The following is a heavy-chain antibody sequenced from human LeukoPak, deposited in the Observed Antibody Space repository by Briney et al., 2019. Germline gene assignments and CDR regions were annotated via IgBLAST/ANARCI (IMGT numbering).Heavy chain of an antibody. CDR1: GFTFSSYS. J-gene: IGHJ4*02. Sequence: PGGSLRLSCAASGFTFSSYSMNWVRQAPGKGLEWVSSITSSSSYIFYTDSVKGRFTISRDNAKNSLYLQMNSLRAEDTAVYYCARVGLTDQYYFDSWGQGTLVTVSS. D-gene: IGHD3-16*01. CDR2: ITSSSSYI. CDR3: ARVGLTDQYYFDS. V-gene: IGHV3-21*01.